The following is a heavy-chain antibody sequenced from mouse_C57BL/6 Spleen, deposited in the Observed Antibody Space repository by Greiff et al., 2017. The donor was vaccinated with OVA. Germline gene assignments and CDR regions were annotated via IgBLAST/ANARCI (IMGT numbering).Heavy chain of an antibody. CDR2: IYPGSGNT. D-gene: IGHD1-1*01. V-gene: IGHV1-76*01. Sequence: QVQLKQSGAELVRPGASVKLSCKASGYTFTDYYINWVKQRPGQGLEWIARIYPGSGNTYYKDNFKGKATLTAEKSTSTTYMQLSSLTSEDSAVYYCARDGITTVVATDYFDYWGQGTTLTVSS. CDR1: GYTFTDYY. CDR3: ARDGITTVVATDYFDY. J-gene: IGHJ2*01.